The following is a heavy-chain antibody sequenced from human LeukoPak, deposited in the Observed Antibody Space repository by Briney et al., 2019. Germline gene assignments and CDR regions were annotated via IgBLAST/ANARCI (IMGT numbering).Heavy chain of an antibody. D-gene: IGHD1-26*01. CDR1: GYTFTGYY. Sequence: ASVKVSCKAFGYTFTGYYMHWVRQAPGQGLEWMGWINPNSGGTNYAQKFQGRVTMTRDTSISTAYMELSRLRSDDTAVYYCARDLRWELQGTTPLDYWGQGTLVTVSS. CDR3: ARDLRWELQGTTPLDY. V-gene: IGHV1-2*02. CDR2: INPNSGGT. J-gene: IGHJ4*02.